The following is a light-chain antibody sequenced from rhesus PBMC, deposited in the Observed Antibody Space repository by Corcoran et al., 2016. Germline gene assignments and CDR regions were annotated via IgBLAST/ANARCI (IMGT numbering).Light chain of an antibody. CDR1: QSVSSY. Sequence: QVILTQSPATLSLSPGERATLSCRASQSVSSYLAWYQQKPRQSPRLLIFGASSRATGIPDRISGGGSVTDVSLPISSLGPEVVGVSRCYQNSSGYSFGQGTKVEIK. J-gene: IGKJ2*01. CDR3: YQNSSGYS. CDR2: GAS. V-gene: IGKV3-10*01.